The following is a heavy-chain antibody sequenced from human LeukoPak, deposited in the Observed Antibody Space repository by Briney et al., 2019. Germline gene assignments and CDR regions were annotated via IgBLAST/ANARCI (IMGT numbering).Heavy chain of an antibody. V-gene: IGHV3-30*02. CDR1: GLAFALSAYG. Sequence: GGSLRLSCTASGLAFALSAYGLHWVRQAPGKGLEWVAFIANGENNKYYGDSVKGRFTITRDNSKSTLYLQMNSLRAEDTGVYYCVKGPPLSAGAFDLWGQGTMVTVSS. J-gene: IGHJ3*01. CDR2: IANGENNK. CDR3: VKGPPLSAGAFDL.